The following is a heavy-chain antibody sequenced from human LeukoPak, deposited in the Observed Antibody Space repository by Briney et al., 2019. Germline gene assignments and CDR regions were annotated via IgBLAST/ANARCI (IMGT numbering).Heavy chain of an antibody. CDR1: GGSISSSSYY. Sequence: SETLSLTCTVSGGSISSSSYYWGWIRQPPGKWLEWIGSIYYSGSTYYNPSLKSRVTISVDTSKNQFSLKLSSVTAADTAVYYCARGGGSYFINFDYWGQGTLVTVSS. J-gene: IGHJ4*02. V-gene: IGHV4-39*01. CDR2: IYYSGST. CDR3: ARGGGSYFINFDY. D-gene: IGHD1-26*01.